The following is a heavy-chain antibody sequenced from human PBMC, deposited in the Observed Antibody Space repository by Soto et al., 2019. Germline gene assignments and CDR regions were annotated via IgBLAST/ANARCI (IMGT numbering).Heavy chain of an antibody. D-gene: IGHD3-10*01. CDR3: ATGDYGSGSYATYYGMDV. V-gene: IGHV1-46*01. CDR1: GYRFTSYY. J-gene: IGHJ6*02. Sequence: GTSVKVSCEACGYRFTSYYMHWVRQAPGQGLEWMGIINPSGGSTSYAQKFQGRVTMTEDTSTDTAYMELSSLRSEDTAVYYCATGDYGSGSYATYYGMDVWGQGTTVTVSS. CDR2: INPSGGST.